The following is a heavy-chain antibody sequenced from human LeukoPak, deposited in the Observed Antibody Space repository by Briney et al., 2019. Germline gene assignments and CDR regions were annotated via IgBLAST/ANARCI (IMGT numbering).Heavy chain of an antibody. V-gene: IGHV3-49*04. CDR2: IRSKGHGGTT. J-gene: IGHJ4*02. D-gene: IGHD3-16*01. CDR3: TSRRFGPGALGY. CDR1: GFTFGDYA. Sequence: GRSLRLSCTASGFTFGDYAMSWVRQAPGKGLVGGGFIRSKGHGGTTEYAASVKGRFTISRDDSTSIAYLQMNSLKTEDTAVYYCTSRRFGPGALGYWGQGTLVTVSS.